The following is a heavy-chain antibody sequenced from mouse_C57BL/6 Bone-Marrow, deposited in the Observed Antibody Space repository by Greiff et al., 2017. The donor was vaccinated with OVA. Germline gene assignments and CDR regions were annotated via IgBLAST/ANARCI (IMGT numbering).Heavy chain of an antibody. CDR2: ISDGGSYT. Sequence: DVKVEESGGGLVKPGGSLKLSCAASGFTFSSYAMSWVRQTPEKRLEWVATISDGGSYTYYPDNVKGRFTISRDNAKNNLYLQMSHLKSEDTAMYYCARDRLWYNWYFDVWGTGTTVTVSS. CDR3: ARDRLWYNWYFDV. J-gene: IGHJ1*03. CDR1: GFTFSSYA. V-gene: IGHV5-4*01. D-gene: IGHD2-1*01.